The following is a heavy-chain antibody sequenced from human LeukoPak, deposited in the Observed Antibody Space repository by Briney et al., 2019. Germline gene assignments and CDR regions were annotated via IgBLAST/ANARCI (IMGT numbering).Heavy chain of an antibody. CDR2: MNPYSGGT. D-gene: IGHD6-13*01. Sequence: ASVKVSCKASGYTFTGYYMHWVRQAPGQGLEWMGWMNPYSGGTNYAQKFQGRVTMTKDTSISTAYMELSRLRSDDTAVYYCAREGGIAAAGANWFDPWGQGTLVTVSS. J-gene: IGHJ5*02. CDR3: AREGGIAAAGANWFDP. CDR1: GYTFTGYY. V-gene: IGHV1-2*02.